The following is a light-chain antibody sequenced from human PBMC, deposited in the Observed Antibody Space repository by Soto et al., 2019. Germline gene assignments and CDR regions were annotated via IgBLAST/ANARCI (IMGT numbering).Light chain of an antibody. CDR1: QSISSR. V-gene: IGKV1-5*03. CDR3: QQYNSYSYT. CDR2: KAS. J-gene: IGKJ2*01. Sequence: DIQMTQSPSTLSASVGDRATITCRASQSISSRLAGYQQKPGKASKRLIYKASSLESGVPSRFSGSGYGTEVTLTISRLQPDDFAAYYCQQYNSYSYTFGQGTKLEIK.